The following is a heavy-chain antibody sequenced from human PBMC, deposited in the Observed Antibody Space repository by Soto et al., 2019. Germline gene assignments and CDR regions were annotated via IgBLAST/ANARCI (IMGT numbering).Heavy chain of an antibody. CDR1: GFTFDDYA. D-gene: IGHD5-18*01. CDR3: ARDPSVTAIGRADH. CDR2: INWNSAVI. V-gene: IGHV3-9*01. J-gene: IGHJ4*02. Sequence: SLRLSCVVSGFTFDDYAMHWVRQAPGGGLEWVSGINWNSAVIGYADSVKGRFTISRDNAKNALYSQMTSLRSEDTALYYCARDPSVTAIGRADHWGQGTLVTGSS.